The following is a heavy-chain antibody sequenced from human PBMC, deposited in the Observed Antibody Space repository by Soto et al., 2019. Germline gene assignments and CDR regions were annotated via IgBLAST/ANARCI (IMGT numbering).Heavy chain of an antibody. CDR2: IIPIFGTA. CDR3: ARVTRRRDGYNSDFDY. D-gene: IGHD5-12*01. CDR1: GGTFSSYA. V-gene: IGHV1-69*13. J-gene: IGHJ4*02. Sequence: SVKFSCKSSGGTFSSYAISWVRQAPGQGLEWMGGIIPIFGTANYAQKFQGRVTITADESTSTAYMELSSLRSEDTAVYYCARVTRRRDGYNSDFDYWGQGTLFTGS.